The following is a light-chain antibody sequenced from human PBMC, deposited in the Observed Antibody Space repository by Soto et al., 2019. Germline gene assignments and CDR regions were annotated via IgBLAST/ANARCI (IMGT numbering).Light chain of an antibody. CDR1: QSLTTD. J-gene: IGKJ1*01. V-gene: IGKV3-15*01. CDR2: GAS. Sequence: KVMTQSPATLSMSQEERATLYCMASQSLTTDLAWYQQKPGQPPRLLIYGASTRATDFPARFSGSGSGTEFTLTISSLQSEDFAVYYCQQYANWPRTFGQVTKVDFK. CDR3: QQYANWPRT.